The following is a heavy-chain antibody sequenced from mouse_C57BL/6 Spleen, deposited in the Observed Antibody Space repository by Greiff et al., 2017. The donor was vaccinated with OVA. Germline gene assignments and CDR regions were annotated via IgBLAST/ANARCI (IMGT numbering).Heavy chain of an antibody. J-gene: IGHJ4*01. CDR2: IRNKANGYTT. CDR1: GFTFTDYY. V-gene: IGHV7-3*01. Sequence: EVQLVESGGGLVQPGGSLSLSCAASGFTFTDYYMSWVRQPPGKALEWLGFIRNKANGYTTKYSASVKGRFTISRDHSQSFLYLQMNALRSEDSATYYCARGDYYAMDYWGQGTSVTVSS. CDR3: ARGDYYAMDY.